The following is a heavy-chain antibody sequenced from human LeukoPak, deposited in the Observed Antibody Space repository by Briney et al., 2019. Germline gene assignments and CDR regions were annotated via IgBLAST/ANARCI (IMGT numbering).Heavy chain of an antibody. Sequence: RPSETLSLTCTVSGGSVSSGDYYWSWIRQPPGKGLEWIGYIYYSGSTYYNPSLKSRVTISVDTSENHFSLKLSSVTAADTAVYYCARAALIGKPKIDYWGQGALVTVSS. V-gene: IGHV4-30-4*01. J-gene: IGHJ4*02. CDR1: GGSVSSGDYY. CDR3: ARAALIGKPKIDY. D-gene: IGHD3-22*01. CDR2: IYYSGST.